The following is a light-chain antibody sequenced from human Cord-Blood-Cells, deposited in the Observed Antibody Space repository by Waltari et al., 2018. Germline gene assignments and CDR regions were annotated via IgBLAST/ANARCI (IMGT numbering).Light chain of an antibody. Sequence: DIVFTQSLGTLSLTPGESATLSCRASQSVSSSYLAWYQQKPGQAPRLLIYGASSRATGIPDRFSGSGSGTDFTLTISRLEPEDFAVYYCQQYGSSPLYSFGQGTKLEIK. J-gene: IGKJ2*03. CDR3: QQYGSSPLYS. V-gene: IGKV3-20*01. CDR1: QSVSSSY. CDR2: GAS.